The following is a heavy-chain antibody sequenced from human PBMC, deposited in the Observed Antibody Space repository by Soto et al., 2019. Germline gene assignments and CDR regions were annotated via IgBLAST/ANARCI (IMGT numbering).Heavy chain of an antibody. D-gene: IGHD3-22*01. J-gene: IGHJ4*02. Sequence: SGPTVVNHTQTLTLTYPFSGFSLSTSGVGVGWIRQPPRKPLECLAHIYWDDDKRYSPSLKSRLTITKDTSKNQVVLTMTNMDPVDTATYFCAHRLCDSSCYWDVGYFDYWGRGTLVTVSS. CDR1: GFSLSTSGVG. CDR3: AHRLCDSSCYWDVGYFDY. V-gene: IGHV2-5*02. CDR2: IYWDDDK.